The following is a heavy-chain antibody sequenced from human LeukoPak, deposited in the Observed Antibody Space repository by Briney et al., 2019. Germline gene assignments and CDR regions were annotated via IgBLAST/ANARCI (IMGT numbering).Heavy chain of an antibody. V-gene: IGHV4-34*01. CDR3: ARVDGSCSGGSCPSGNWFDP. CDR2: INHSGST. Sequence: SETLSLTCAVYGGSFSGYYWSWIRQPPGKGLEWIGEINHSGSTNYNPSLKSRVTISVDTSKNQFSLKLTSVTAADTAVYYCARVDGSCSGGSCPSGNWFDPWGQGTLVTVSS. D-gene: IGHD2-15*01. CDR1: GGSFSGYY. J-gene: IGHJ5*02.